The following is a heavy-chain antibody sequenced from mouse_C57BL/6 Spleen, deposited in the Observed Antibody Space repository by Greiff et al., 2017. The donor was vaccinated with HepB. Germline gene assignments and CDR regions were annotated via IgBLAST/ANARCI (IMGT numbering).Heavy chain of an antibody. CDR2: IYPGDGDT. CDR3: ARGGTGTPFDY. J-gene: IGHJ2*01. V-gene: IGHV1-82*01. CDR1: GYAFSSSW. D-gene: IGHD4-1*01. Sequence: VMLVESGPELVKPGASVKISCKASGYAFSSSWMNWVKQRPGKGLEWIGRIYPGDGDTNYNGKFKGKATLTADKSSSTAYMQLSSMTSEDSAVYFCARGGTGTPFDYWGQGTTLTVSS.